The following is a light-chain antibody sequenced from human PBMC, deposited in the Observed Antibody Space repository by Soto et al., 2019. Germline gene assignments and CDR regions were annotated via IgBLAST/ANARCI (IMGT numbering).Light chain of an antibody. J-gene: IGKJ5*01. CDR1: QIVRSNS. Sequence: EMMLTQSPGTLSLSPGDRATLSCRASQIVRSNSLAWYQQKPGQPPRLLIYDASNRATGIPARFSGTGSGTDFKLTINKLEPEDFAVYHCKVRTNWSIAFVRGTRLEIK. CDR2: DAS. V-gene: IGKV3D-20*02. CDR3: KVRTNWSIA.